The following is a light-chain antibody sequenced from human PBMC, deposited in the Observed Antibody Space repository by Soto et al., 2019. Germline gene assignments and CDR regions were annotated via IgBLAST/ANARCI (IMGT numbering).Light chain of an antibody. V-gene: IGLV2-14*01. CDR3: GSCRTVSIYV. CDR1: SRDVGGYNY. Sequence: QSALTQPASVSGSPGQSIPISCTGTSRDVGGYNYVSWYQQHPGKAPKLMIYDVRNRPSGVSNRFSGSKSVDTASLTISGLQAEDEADYYCGSCRTVSIYVFGSGTKLTVL. J-gene: IGLJ1*01. CDR2: DVR.